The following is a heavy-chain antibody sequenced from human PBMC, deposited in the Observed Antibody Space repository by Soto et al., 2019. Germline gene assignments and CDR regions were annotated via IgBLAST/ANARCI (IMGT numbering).Heavy chain of an antibody. CDR3: ARHPSDLWFEA. J-gene: IGHJ5*02. CDR2: IYYSGST. CDR1: GGSISSYY. Sequence: PSETLSLTCTVSGGSISSYYWSWVRQPPGKGLEWIGYIYYSGSTNYNPSLKSRVTISVDTSKNQFSLKLSSVTAADTAVYYCARHPSDLWFEAWGQGTLVTVSS. V-gene: IGHV4-59*08. D-gene: IGHD2-21*02.